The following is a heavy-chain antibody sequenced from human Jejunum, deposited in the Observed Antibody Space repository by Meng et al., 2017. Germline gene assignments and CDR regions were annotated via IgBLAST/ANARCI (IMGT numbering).Heavy chain of an antibody. CDR3: AKNGYCSGGRCSSGTSFDP. D-gene: IGHD2-15*01. CDR1: CCSIINNNS. J-gene: IGHJ5*02. Sequence: GPGVGSASWTWPITWRVLCCSIINNNSWSCGRQPPGKGLEWIGEISDGGSTSYNPSLKNRVTISIDKSKSQFSLKLSSVTAADTAVYFCAKNGYCSGGRCSSGTSFDPWGQGTLVTVSS. CDR2: ISDGGST. V-gene: IGHV4-4*02.